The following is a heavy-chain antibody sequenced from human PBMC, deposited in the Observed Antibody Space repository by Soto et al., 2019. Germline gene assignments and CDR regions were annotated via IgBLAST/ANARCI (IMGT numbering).Heavy chain of an antibody. CDR3: AKTLLSTSWYGLHDY. Sequence: EVQLLESGGGLVQPGGSLRLSCAASEFTFSSYAMSWVRQAPGKGLEWVSTISGSGGRTYYADSMKGRFTISRDNSRNTLHLQMNSLRVEDTALYYCAKTLLSTSWYGLHDYVSQGTLVTVSS. D-gene: IGHD6-13*01. CDR1: EFTFSSYA. J-gene: IGHJ4*02. V-gene: IGHV3-23*01. CDR2: ISGSGGRT.